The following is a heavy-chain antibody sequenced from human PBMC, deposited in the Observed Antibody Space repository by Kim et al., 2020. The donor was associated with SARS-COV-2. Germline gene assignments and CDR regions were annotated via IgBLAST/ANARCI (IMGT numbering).Heavy chain of an antibody. Sequence: TLSLTYTVSGGSISSGGYYWSWIRQHPGKGLEWIGYIYYSGSTYYNPSLKSRVTISVDTSKNQFSLKLSSVTAADTAVYYCASSEITTHFDYWGQGTLVTVSS. D-gene: IGHD3-22*01. CDR3: ASSEITTHFDY. CDR1: GGSISSGGYY. V-gene: IGHV4-31*03. CDR2: IYYSGST. J-gene: IGHJ4*02.